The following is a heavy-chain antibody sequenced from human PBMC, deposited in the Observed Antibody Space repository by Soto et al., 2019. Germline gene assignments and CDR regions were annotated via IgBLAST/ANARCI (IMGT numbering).Heavy chain of an antibody. D-gene: IGHD2-15*01. CDR2: VAWNGGST. V-gene: IGHV3-43*01. J-gene: IGHJ6*02. Sequence: GGSLRLSCAASGFTFNDYTMHWVRQAPGKGLEWISLVAWNGGSTYYADSVRGRFTISRDNRKNSLFLQMNSLRIEDTALYYCVKDKGCSAGSCSDYFYGMDVWGQGTTVTVSS. CDR3: VKDKGCSAGSCSDYFYGMDV. CDR1: GFTFNDYT.